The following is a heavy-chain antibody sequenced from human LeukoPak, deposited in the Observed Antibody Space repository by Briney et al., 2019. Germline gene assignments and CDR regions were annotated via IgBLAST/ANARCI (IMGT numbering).Heavy chain of an antibody. CDR2: INHSGST. CDR1: GGSFSGYY. J-gene: IGHJ4*02. Sequence: SETLSLTCAVYGGSFSGYYWSWIRQPPGKGLEWIGEINHSGSTNYNLSLKSRVTISVDTSKNQFSLKLSSVTAADTAVYYCASDGGDTGRNYYFDYWGQGTLVTVSS. V-gene: IGHV4-34*01. CDR3: ASDGGDTGRNYYFDY. D-gene: IGHD1-14*01.